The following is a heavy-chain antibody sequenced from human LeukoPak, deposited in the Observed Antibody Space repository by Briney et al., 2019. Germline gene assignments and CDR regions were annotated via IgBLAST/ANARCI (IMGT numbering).Heavy chain of an antibody. Sequence: GGSLRLSCAASGFTVSSNYMNWVRQAPGKGLEWVSVIYGGGNIYYADSVKGRFTISRDNSKNTLYLQMTTLRAEDTAVYYCARDADTSEFFSWLDLWGQGTLVTVSS. D-gene: IGHD3-22*01. J-gene: IGHJ5*02. CDR2: IYGGGNI. CDR3: ARDADTSEFFSWLDL. CDR1: GFTVSSNY. V-gene: IGHV3-53*01.